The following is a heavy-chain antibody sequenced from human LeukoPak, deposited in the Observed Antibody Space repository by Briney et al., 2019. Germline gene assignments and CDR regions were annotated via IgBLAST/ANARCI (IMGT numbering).Heavy chain of an antibody. CDR2: IYSGGST. CDR1: GFTVSSNY. V-gene: IGHV3-66*04. Sequence: GGSLRLSCAASGFTVSSNYMSWVRQAPGKGLEWVSVIYSGGSTYYADSVKGRFTISRDNSKNTLYLQMNSLRAEDTAVYYCARLLEVTTPYYWGQGTLVTVS. D-gene: IGHD4-17*01. CDR3: ARLLEVTTPYY. J-gene: IGHJ4*02.